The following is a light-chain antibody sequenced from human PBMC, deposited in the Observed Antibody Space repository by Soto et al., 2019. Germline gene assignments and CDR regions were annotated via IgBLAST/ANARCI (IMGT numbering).Light chain of an antibody. CDR3: QQYNSYSPWT. CDR1: QSISSW. Sequence: DIQMTQSPSTLSASVGDRVTITCRASQSISSWLAWYQQKPGKAPKLLIYDASSLESGVPSRFSGSGSGTAFTLTISSLQPDDFATYYCQQYNSYSPWTFGHGTKVEIK. CDR2: DAS. J-gene: IGKJ1*01. V-gene: IGKV1-5*01.